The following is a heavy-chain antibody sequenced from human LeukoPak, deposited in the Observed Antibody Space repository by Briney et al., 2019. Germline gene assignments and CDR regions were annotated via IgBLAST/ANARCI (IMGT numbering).Heavy chain of an antibody. Sequence: GGSLRLSCAASGFTFSSYSMNWVRQAPGKGLEWVSSISSSSSYIYYADSVKGRFTISRDNAKNSLYLQMNSLRAEDTAVYYCARVDDSSGYTPLDIWGQGTLVTVSS. CDR2: ISSSSSYI. D-gene: IGHD3-22*01. V-gene: IGHV3-21*01. J-gene: IGHJ4*02. CDR1: GFTFSSYS. CDR3: ARVDDSSGYTPLDI.